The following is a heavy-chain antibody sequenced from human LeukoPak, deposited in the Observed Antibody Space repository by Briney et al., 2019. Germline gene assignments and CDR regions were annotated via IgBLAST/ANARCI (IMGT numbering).Heavy chain of an antibody. V-gene: IGHV4-59*01. CDR3: ARGGAVVPFPLVAFDI. Sequence: SETLSLTCSVSGGSISSYYWSWIRQPPGKGLEWIGYIDYSGSTNYNPSLKSRIIISVDTSKSQFSLKLTSVTAADTAVYYCARGGAVVPFPLVAFDIWGQGTMVTVSS. J-gene: IGHJ3*02. D-gene: IGHD3-22*01. CDR2: IDYSGST. CDR1: GGSISSYY.